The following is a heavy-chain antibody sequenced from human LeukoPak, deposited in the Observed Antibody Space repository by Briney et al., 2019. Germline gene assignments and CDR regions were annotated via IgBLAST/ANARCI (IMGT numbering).Heavy chain of an antibody. D-gene: IGHD2-15*01. CDR2: IIPIFGTA. J-gene: IGHJ4*02. Sequence: SVKVSCKASGGTFSSYAISWVRQAPGQGLEWIGGIIPIFGTANYAQKYQGRVTITTDESTSTAYMELSSLRSEDTAVYYCARERRTYCSGGSCYIFDYWGQGTLVTVSS. CDR3: ARERRTYCSGGSCYIFDY. CDR1: GGTFSSYA. V-gene: IGHV1-69*05.